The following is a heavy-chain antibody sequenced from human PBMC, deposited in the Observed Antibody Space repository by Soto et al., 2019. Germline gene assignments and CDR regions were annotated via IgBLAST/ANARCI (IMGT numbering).Heavy chain of an antibody. V-gene: IGHV3-23*01. CDR1: GFTSNNYA. D-gene: IGHD5-18*01. CDR2: FSGSGGDT. J-gene: IGHJ4*02. CDR3: ANGGSNYVAFDY. Sequence: EVQLLASGGGLVQPGGSLRLSCAASGFTSNNYAMSWVRQAPGKGLEWVSAFSGSGGDTYYADSVKGGFTISRDNSNNTLYLQMNSLRAEDTAVYYCANGGSNYVAFDYWGQGTLVTVSS.